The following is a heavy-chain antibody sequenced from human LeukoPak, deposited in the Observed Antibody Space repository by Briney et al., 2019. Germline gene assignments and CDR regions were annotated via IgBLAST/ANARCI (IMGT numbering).Heavy chain of an antibody. CDR3: VKRPSESCTSGGCYFDS. CDR2: VSDGGSDT. J-gene: IGHJ4*02. D-gene: IGHD2-8*01. Sequence: GGSLRLSCAASGFTFSTYAMAWVRQTPGKGLEWVSSVSDGGSDTYYADSVKGRFTISRDNSRNTLFLQMHSLRAEDTAAYYCVKRPSESCTSGGCYFDSWGQGTLVTLSS. CDR1: GFTFSTYA. V-gene: IGHV3-23*01.